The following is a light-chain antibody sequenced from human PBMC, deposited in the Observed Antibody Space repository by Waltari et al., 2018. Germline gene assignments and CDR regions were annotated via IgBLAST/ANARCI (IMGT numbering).Light chain of an antibody. J-gene: IGKJ5*01. CDR2: WAS. CDR1: QSVLFSLNNKNY. V-gene: IGKV4-1*01. CDR3: QQYYSIPIT. Sequence: DIVMTQSPDSLAVSLGERATINCKSSQSVLFSLNNKNYLAWYQQKPGQPPKLLIYWASTRESGVPDRFSGSESGTDFNLTISSLQAEDVAVYYCQQYYSIPITFGQGTRLEI.